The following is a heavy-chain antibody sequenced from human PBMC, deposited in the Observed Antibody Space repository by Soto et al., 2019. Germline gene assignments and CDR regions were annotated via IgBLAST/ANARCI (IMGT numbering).Heavy chain of an antibody. CDR3: ARNLGAKYGMDV. Sequence: EVQLVESGGGLVQPGGSLTLSCAGSGFPFSGSIIHWVRQAPGKGLEWVGRIRSKANNYATAFAASVQGGVTISREDSKNTAFLQMNSLKIEDTAVYFCARNLGAKYGMDVWGQGTTVTVSS. V-gene: IGHV3-73*02. CDR1: GFPFSGSI. J-gene: IGHJ6*02. D-gene: IGHD1-26*01. CDR2: IRSKANNYAT.